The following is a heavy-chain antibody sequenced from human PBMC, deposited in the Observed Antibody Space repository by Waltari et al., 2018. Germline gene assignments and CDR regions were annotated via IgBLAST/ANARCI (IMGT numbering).Heavy chain of an antibody. V-gene: IGHV1-2*06. Sequence: QVQLVQSGAEVKKPGASVKVSCKASGYTFTGYYIHWVRQAPGQGLEWMGRSNPNSGGTNYAQKFQGRVTMTRDTSISTAYMELSRLRSDDTAVYYCARDGLYSSSWYSDYYDYWGQGTLVTVSS. CDR2: SNPNSGGT. CDR1: GYTFTGYY. D-gene: IGHD6-13*01. J-gene: IGHJ4*02. CDR3: ARDGLYSSSWYSDYYDY.